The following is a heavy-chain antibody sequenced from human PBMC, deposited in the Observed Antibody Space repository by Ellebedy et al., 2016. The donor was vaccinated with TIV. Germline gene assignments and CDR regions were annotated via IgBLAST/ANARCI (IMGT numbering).Heavy chain of an antibody. J-gene: IGHJ4*02. Sequence: PGGSLRLSCAVSGFTFSNYAFHWVRQAPGKGLEWVANINQDGSDEYYVDSVKGRFTISRDNAKNSLYLQMNSLRAEDTAMYYCARDVAPVGQVTFDCWGQGTLVTVSS. CDR1: GFTFSNYA. CDR3: ARDVAPVGQVTFDC. D-gene: IGHD2-21*02. V-gene: IGHV3-7*03. CDR2: INQDGSDE.